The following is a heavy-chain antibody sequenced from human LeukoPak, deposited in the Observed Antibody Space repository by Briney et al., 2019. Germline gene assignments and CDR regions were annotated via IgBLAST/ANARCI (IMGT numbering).Heavy chain of an antibody. D-gene: IGHD3-3*01. CDR3: ARRTYDHLYYYGMDV. Sequence: SETLSLTCAVYGASFNNYYWTWIRQRPGKGLKWIGEVNHSGTTNYNPSLKSRVTISVDTSKNQFSLKLSSVTAADTAVYYCARRTYDHLYYYGMDVWGQGTTVTVSS. J-gene: IGHJ6*02. CDR2: VNHSGTT. V-gene: IGHV4-34*01. CDR1: GASFNNYY.